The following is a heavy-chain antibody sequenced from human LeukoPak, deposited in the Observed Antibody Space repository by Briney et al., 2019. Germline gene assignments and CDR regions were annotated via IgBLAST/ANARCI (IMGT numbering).Heavy chain of an antibody. V-gene: IGHV3-7*01. CDR1: GSIFSGHW. D-gene: IGHD3-16*01. CDR2: IEQDGSQK. Sequence: GGSVRLSCVGSGSIFSGHWMSWVRQAPGKGLEWVAKIEQDGSQKCYVDSVKGRFAISRDNAKKSVYLQMNNLRAEDTAVYYCAREFLGGVDAFDIWGQGTMVTVSS. CDR3: AREFLGGVDAFDI. J-gene: IGHJ3*02.